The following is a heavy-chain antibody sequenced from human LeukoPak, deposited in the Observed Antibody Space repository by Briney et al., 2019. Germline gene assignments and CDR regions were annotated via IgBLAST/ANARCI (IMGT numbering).Heavy chain of an antibody. CDR3: ARSGGSGSYYDY. CDR2: IIPILGIA. Sequence: LVKVSCKASGGTFSSYAISWVRQAPGQGLEWMGRIIPILGIANYAQKFQGRVTITADKSTSTAYMELSSLRSEDTAVYYCARSGGSGSYYDYWGQGTLVTVSS. J-gene: IGHJ4*02. V-gene: IGHV1-69*04. D-gene: IGHD3-10*01. CDR1: GGTFSSYA.